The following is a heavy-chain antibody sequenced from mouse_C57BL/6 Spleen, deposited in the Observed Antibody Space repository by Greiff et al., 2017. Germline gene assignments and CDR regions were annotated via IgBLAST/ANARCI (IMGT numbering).Heavy chain of an antibody. CDR2: ISSGGSYT. CDR3: ARHVDYDVRAMDY. CDR1: GFTFSSYG. V-gene: IGHV5-6*01. Sequence: EVQLVESGGDLVKPGGSLKLSCAASGFTFSSYGMSWVRQTPDKRLEWVATISSGGSYTYYPDSVKGRFTISRDNAKNTLYLQMSILKSEDTAMYYCARHVDYDVRAMDYWGQGTSVTVSS. D-gene: IGHD2-4*01. J-gene: IGHJ4*01.